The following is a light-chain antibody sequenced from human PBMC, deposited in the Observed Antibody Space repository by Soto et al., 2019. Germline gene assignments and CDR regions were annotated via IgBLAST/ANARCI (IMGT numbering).Light chain of an antibody. Sequence: DIVMTQSPATLSVAPGERVTFSCRASQGVSRKLAWYQHKPGQAPRLLISGASTGATGIPARFSGSGSGTDLTLTIRSLQSEDCSFYYCQQYHTWPITFGGGTKVEIK. CDR1: QGVSRK. CDR2: GAS. J-gene: IGKJ4*01. CDR3: QQYHTWPIT. V-gene: IGKV3-15*01.